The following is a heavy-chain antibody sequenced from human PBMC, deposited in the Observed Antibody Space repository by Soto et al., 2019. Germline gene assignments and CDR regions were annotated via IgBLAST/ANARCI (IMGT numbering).Heavy chain of an antibody. D-gene: IGHD1-1*01. J-gene: IGHJ2*01. Sequence: QLQLQEPVPGLVKPSETLSLNCTVSGRSISDSYYYWGWIRQPPGKGLEWIGNIYYDGNTYYNPSLKSRVTISRDTSKTRFSLKMTSVTAADTAVYYCASFVGRNNWDFDLWGPGTLVTVSS. CDR1: GRSISDSYYY. CDR3: ASFVGRNNWDFDL. V-gene: IGHV4-39*01. CDR2: IYYDGNT.